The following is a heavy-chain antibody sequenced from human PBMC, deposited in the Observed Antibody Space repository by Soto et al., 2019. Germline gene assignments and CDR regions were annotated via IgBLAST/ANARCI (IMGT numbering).Heavy chain of an antibody. J-gene: IGHJ5*02. CDR1: GGSISSYY. D-gene: IGHD3-3*01. CDR3: ARDGYDFWSGNNWFDP. Sequence: SETLSLTCTVSGGSISSYYWSWIRQPPGKGLEWVGYIYYSGSTNYNPSLKSRVTISVDTSKNQFSLKLSSVTAADTAVYYCARDGYDFWSGNNWFDPWGQGTLVTVSS. CDR2: IYYSGST. V-gene: IGHV4-59*01.